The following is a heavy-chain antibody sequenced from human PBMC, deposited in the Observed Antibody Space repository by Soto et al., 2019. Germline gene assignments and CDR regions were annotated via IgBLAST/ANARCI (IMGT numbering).Heavy chain of an antibody. V-gene: IGHV3-30*03. J-gene: IGHJ4*02. D-gene: IGHD6-19*01. CDR3: AQNAGLSGSGWWV. CDR1: GFTFSSYG. Sequence: QVQLVESGGGVVQPGRSLRLSCAASGFTFSSYGMHWVRQAPGKGLGWVAVISYDGSNKYYADSVKGRFTISRDNSKNTVYLQMNSLSAEDTAVYYCAQNAGLSGSGWWVWGQGTLVTVSS. CDR2: ISYDGSNK.